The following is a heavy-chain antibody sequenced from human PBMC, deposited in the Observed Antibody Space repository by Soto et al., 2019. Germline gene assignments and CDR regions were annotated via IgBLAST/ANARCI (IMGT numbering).Heavy chain of an antibody. V-gene: IGHV1-8*01. J-gene: IGHJ3*02. CDR3: TERGYSYGAHDAFDI. Sequence: ASVKVSCKASGYTFTSYDINWVRQATGQGLEWMGWMNPNSGNTGYAQKFQGRVTMTRNTSISTAYMELSSLRSEDTAVYYCTERGYSYGAHDAFDIWGQGTRVTVSS. CDR1: GYTFTSYD. CDR2: MNPNSGNT. D-gene: IGHD5-18*01.